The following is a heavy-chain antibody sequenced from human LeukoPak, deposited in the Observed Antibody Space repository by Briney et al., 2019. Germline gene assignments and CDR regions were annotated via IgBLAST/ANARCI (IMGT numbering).Heavy chain of an antibody. CDR1: GFTFSSYG. Sequence: GGSLRLSCAASGFTFSSYGMHWVRQAPGKGLEWVAIISNDGSEKFHADSVKGRFTISRDNSKNTLYLQMNSLRADDTAVYYCAKDGSSWSLDYWGQGTLVTVSS. CDR2: ISNDGSEK. D-gene: IGHD6-13*01. J-gene: IGHJ4*02. V-gene: IGHV3-30*18. CDR3: AKDGSSWSLDY.